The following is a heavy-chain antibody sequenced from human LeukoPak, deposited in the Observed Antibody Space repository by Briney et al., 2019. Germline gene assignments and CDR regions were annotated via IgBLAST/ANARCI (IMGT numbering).Heavy chain of an antibody. CDR1: GFTFSSYG. V-gene: IGHV3-23*01. CDR3: AKPAKTDYADY. Sequence: GGSLRLSCAASGFTFSSYGMRWVRQAPGKGLEWVSDISGSGGSTYYPDSVKGRFTISRDNSKNTLYLQMNSLRAEDTAVYYCAKPAKTDYADYWGQGTLVTVSS. J-gene: IGHJ4*02. D-gene: IGHD1-14*01. CDR2: ISGSGGST.